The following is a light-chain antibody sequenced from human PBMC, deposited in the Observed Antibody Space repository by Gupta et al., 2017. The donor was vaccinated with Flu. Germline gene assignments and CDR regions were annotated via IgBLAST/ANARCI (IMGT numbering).Light chain of an antibody. J-gene: IGKJ1*01. CDR3: QQRNSCPGT. Sequence: EIVLTQSPATLSLSPGETGTLSCRASQSISNSLVWYQQKPGQAPRLLIFDASSRATGIPARFSGSGSGTDFTLTISSLEPEDFAIYYCQQRNSCPGTFGQGTKVEIK. CDR2: DAS. V-gene: IGKV3-11*01. CDR1: QSISNS.